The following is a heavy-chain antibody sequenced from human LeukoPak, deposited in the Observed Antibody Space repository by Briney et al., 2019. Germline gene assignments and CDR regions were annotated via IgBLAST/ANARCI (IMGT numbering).Heavy chain of an antibody. CDR3: ARDQSTIFGVASWYFDY. Sequence: ASVKVSCKVSGYTLTELSMHWVRQAPGQGLEWMGWINPNSGGTNYAQKFQGRVTMTRDTSISTAYMELSRLRSDDTAVYYCARDQSTIFGVASWYFDYWGQGTLVTVSS. D-gene: IGHD3-3*01. V-gene: IGHV1-2*02. J-gene: IGHJ4*02. CDR2: INPNSGGT. CDR1: GYTLTELS.